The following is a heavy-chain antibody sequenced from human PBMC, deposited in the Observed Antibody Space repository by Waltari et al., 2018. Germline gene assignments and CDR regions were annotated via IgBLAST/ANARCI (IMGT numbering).Heavy chain of an antibody. CDR1: GFTFDDYA. J-gene: IGHJ4*02. V-gene: IGHV3-9*01. CDR3: AKSSSYDSSGSTDY. CDR2: ISWNSGSI. Sequence: EVQLVESGGGLVQPGRSLRLSCAASGFTFDDYAMHWVRQAPGKGLEWVSGISWNSGSIGYADSVKGRFTISRDNAKNSLYLQMNSLRAEDTALYYCAKSSSYDSSGSTDYWGQGTLVTVSS. D-gene: IGHD3-22*01.